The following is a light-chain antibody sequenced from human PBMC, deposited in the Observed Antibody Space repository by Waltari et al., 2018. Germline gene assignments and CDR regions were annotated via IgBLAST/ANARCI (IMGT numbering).Light chain of an antibody. CDR2: TAS. CDR3: QQTYSIPLT. Sequence: DIQMTQSPSSLSASVGDRVTITCRASQSISTYLNWYQQKPWKAPKLLIYTASTLQSGGPSRFSGSGSGTDFTLTISSLQPEDFSTFYCQQTYSIPLTFGGGTNVEIK. V-gene: IGKV1-39*01. CDR1: QSISTY. J-gene: IGKJ4*01.